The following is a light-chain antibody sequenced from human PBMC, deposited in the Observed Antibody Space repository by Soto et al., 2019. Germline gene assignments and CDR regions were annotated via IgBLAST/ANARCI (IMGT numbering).Light chain of an antibody. CDR3: QTWSTGIHVV. CDR2: LDSDGSH. J-gene: IGLJ2*01. Sequence: QLVLTQSPSASASLGASVKLTCTLSSGHSSYAIAWHQQQPEKGPRYLMKLDSDGSHTKGDAIPDRFSGSSSGAERYLTISSLKSEDEADYYCQTWSTGIHVVFCGVTKVTVL. CDR1: SGHSSYA. V-gene: IGLV4-69*01.